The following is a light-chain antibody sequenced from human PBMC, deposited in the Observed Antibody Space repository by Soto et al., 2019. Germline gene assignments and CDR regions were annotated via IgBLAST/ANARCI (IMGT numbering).Light chain of an antibody. CDR1: QSISSW. CDR2: DAS. J-gene: IGKJ1*01. CDR3: QQYNSYSGM. V-gene: IGKV1-5*01. Sequence: DIQMTQSLSTLSASVVNRVTITCRASQSISSWLAWYQQKPGKAPKLLIYDASSLESGVPSRFSGNGSGTEFTLTISGLQPDDFASYYCQQYNSYSGMFGQGTKVDIK.